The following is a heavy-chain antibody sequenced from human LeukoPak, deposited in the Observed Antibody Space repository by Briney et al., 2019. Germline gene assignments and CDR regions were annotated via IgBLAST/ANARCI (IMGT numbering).Heavy chain of an antibody. CDR1: GFTFSTYG. D-gene: IGHD4-11*01. J-gene: IGHJ4*02. V-gene: IGHV3-33*01. Sequence: PGRSLRLSCGASGFTFSTYGMHWVRQAPGKGLEWVAVIWYDGSNENYADSVTGRCTISRDNSKNTLYLQMNSLRAEDTAVYYCTTGGYAYSRAFDYWGQGTLVTVSS. CDR2: IWYDGSNE. CDR3: TTGGYAYSRAFDY.